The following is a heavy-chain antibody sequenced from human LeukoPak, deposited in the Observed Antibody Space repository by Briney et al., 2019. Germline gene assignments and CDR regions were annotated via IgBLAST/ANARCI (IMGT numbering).Heavy chain of an antibody. J-gene: IGHJ4*02. CDR1: GGSISSYY. CDR2: IYYSGST. V-gene: IGHV4-59*01. D-gene: IGHD3-10*01. Sequence: SETLSLTCTVSGGSISSYYWSWIRQPPGKGLEWIGYIYYSGSTNYNPSLKSRVTISVDTSKNQFSLKLSSVTAADTAMYYCARDRYGSGSYSAYWGQGTLVTVSS. CDR3: ARDRYGSGSYSAY.